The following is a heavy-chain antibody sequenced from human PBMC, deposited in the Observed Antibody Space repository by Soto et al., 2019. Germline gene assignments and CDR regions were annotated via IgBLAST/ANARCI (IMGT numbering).Heavy chain of an antibody. V-gene: IGHV1-2*04. CDR3: ARGPTQRGYSYVDC. D-gene: IGHD5-18*01. Sequence: ASVKVSCTASGYTFTGYYMHWVRQAPGQGLEWMGWINPNSGGTNYAQKFQGWVTMTRDTSISTAYMELSRLRSDDTAVYYCARGPTQRGYSYVDCWGQGTLVTVSS. J-gene: IGHJ4*02. CDR1: GYTFTGYY. CDR2: INPNSGGT.